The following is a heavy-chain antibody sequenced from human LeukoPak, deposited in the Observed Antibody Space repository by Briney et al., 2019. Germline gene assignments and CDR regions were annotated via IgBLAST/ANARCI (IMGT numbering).Heavy chain of an antibody. CDR2: MNPNSGNT. CDR1: GYTFTSYD. J-gene: IGHJ6*03. V-gene: IGHV1-8*01. CDR3: ARGRRCSGGSCDYYYMDV. Sequence: GASVKVSCKASGYTFTSYDINWVRQATGQGLEWMGWMNPNSGNTGYAQKFQGRVTMTRNTSISTAYMELSSLRSEDTAVYYCARGRRCSGGSCDYYYMDVWGKQTTVTVSS. D-gene: IGHD2-15*01.